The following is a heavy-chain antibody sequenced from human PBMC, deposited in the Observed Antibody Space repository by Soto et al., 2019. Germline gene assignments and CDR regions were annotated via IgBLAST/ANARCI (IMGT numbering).Heavy chain of an antibody. D-gene: IGHD5-18*01. V-gene: IGHV4-30-4*02. CDR2: IYHTGST. J-gene: IGHJ4*02. CDR3: AREGYNFGPFDY. Sequence: PSETLSLTCTVSGGSMSRGDYYWSWIRQPPGKGLEWIGFIYHTGSTYYSPSLKSRVAISVDTSKNQFSLKFNSVTAADTAVYYCAREGYNFGPFDYWGQGALVTVSS. CDR1: GGSMSRGDYY.